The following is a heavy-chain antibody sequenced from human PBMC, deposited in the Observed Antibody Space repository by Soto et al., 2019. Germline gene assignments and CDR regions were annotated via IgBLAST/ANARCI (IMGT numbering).Heavy chain of an antibody. V-gene: IGHV3-33*01. D-gene: IGHD3-3*01. CDR3: ARARITIFGVVPPTKYYYYGMDV. CDR1: GFTFSSYG. CDR2: IWYDGSNK. J-gene: IGHJ6*02. Sequence: GGSLRLSCAASGFTFSSYGMHWVRQAPGKGLEWVAVIWYDGSNKYYADSVKGRFTISRDNSKNTLYLQMNSLRAEDTAVYYCARARITIFGVVPPTKYYYYGMDVWGQGTTVTVSS.